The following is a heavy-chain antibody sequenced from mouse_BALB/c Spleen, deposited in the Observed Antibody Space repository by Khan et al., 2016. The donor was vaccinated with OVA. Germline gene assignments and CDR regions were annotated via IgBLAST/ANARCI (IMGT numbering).Heavy chain of an antibody. Sequence: EVQLQESGPGLVKPSQSLSLTCTVTGYSITTDYAWNWIRQFPGNKLEWMGYISYSGNTKYNPSLKSRISITRDTSKNQFFLQLKSVTTEDTARXCCARVYGGDFYYWGQGTTLTVSS. J-gene: IGHJ2*01. V-gene: IGHV3-2*02. CDR3: ARVYGGDFYY. CDR1: GYSITTDYA. CDR2: ISYSGNT. D-gene: IGHD1-1*01.